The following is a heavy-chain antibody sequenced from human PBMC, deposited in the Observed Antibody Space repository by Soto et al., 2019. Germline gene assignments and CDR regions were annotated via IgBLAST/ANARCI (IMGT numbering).Heavy chain of an antibody. Sequence: SETLSLTCAVYGGSFSGYYWSWIRQPPGKGLEWIGEINHSGSTNYNPSLKSRVTISVDTSKNQFSLKLSSVTAADTAVYYCARKSGLRSVAFDIWGQGTMVTVSS. V-gene: IGHV4-34*01. D-gene: IGHD4-17*01. CDR1: GGSFSGYY. CDR2: INHSGST. CDR3: ARKSGLRSVAFDI. J-gene: IGHJ3*02.